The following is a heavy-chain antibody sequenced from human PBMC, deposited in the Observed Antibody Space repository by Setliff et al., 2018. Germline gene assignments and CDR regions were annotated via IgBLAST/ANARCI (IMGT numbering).Heavy chain of an antibody. J-gene: IGHJ5*02. CDR2: INQGGSDQ. Sequence: LRLSCSASGFTFRSLWMAWVRQAPGKGLEWVANINQGGSDQFYVESVKGRFTISRDNAKNSLYLQMNSLRVEDTAVYYCARDVFDFRTGQAGPWGQGTLVTVSS. D-gene: IGHD3-3*01. CDR1: GFTFRSLW. V-gene: IGHV3-7*01. CDR3: ARDVFDFRTGQAGP.